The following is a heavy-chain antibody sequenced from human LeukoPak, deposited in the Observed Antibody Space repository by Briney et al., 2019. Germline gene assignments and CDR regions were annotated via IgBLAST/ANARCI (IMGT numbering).Heavy chain of an antibody. V-gene: IGHV4-59*01. Sequence: SETLSLTCTVSGDSISSYYWSWIRQPPGKGLEWIGYIYYSGTTNYNPSLKSRVTISVDTSKNQFSLRLSSVTAADTAVYYCAREGWSSTSYRMDVWGQGTTVTVSS. D-gene: IGHD2-2*01. CDR1: GDSISSYY. CDR3: AREGWSSTSYRMDV. CDR2: IYYSGTT. J-gene: IGHJ6*02.